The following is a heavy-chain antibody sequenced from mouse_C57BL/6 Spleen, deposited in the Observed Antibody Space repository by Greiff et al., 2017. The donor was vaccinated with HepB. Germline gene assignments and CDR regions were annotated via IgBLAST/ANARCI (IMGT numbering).Heavy chain of an antibody. CDR1: GYTFTSYW. V-gene: IGHV1-7*01. CDR3: ARYFGGPENYFDY. J-gene: IGHJ2*01. D-gene: IGHD1-1*02. Sequence: QVQLQQSGAELVKPGASVKLSCKASGYTFTSYWMHWVKQRPGQGLEWIGYINPSSGYTKYNQKFKDKATLTADKSSSTAYMQLSSLTYEDSAVYYCARYFGGPENYFDYWGQGTTLTVSS. CDR2: INPSSGYT.